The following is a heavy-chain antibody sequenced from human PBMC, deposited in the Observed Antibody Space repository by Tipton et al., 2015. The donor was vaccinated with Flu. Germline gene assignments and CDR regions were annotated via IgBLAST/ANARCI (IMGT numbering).Heavy chain of an antibody. Sequence: SLRLSCAASGFTFSSYSMNWVRQAPGKGLEWVSSISSSSSYIYYADLVKGRFTISRDNAKNSLYLQMNSLRAEDTAVYYCARARRDGYNLFAFDIWGQGTMVTVSS. CDR2: ISSSSSYI. CDR1: GFTFSSYS. V-gene: IGHV3-21*01. D-gene: IGHD5-24*01. CDR3: ARARRDGYNLFAFDI. J-gene: IGHJ3*02.